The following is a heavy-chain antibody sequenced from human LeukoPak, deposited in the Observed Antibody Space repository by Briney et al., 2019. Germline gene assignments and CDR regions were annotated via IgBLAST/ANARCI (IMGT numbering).Heavy chain of an antibody. CDR1: GGTFSSYA. CDR3: ASSLIQLWLYYYYGMDV. J-gene: IGHJ6*02. D-gene: IGHD5-18*01. CDR2: IIPIFGTA. V-gene: IGHV1-69*13. Sequence: GASVKVSCKASGGTFSSYAISWVRQAPGQGLEWMGGIIPIFGTANYAQKFQGRVTITADESTSTAYMELSSLRSEDTAVYYCASSLIQLWLYYYYGMDVWGQGTTVTVSS.